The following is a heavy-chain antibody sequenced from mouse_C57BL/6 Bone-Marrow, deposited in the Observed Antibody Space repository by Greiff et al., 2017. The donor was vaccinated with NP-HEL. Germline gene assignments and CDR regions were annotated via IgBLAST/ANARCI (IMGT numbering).Heavy chain of an antibody. D-gene: IGHD2-3*01. V-gene: IGHV5-9-1*02. CDR1: GFTFSSYA. Sequence: EVMLVESGEGLVKPGGSLKLSCAASGFTFSSYAMSWVRQTPEKRLEWVAYISSGGDYIYYADTVKGRFTISRDNARNTLYLQMSSLKSEDTAMYYCTRDILYYYAMDYWGQGTSVTVSS. CDR3: TRDILYYYAMDY. J-gene: IGHJ4*01. CDR2: ISSGGDYI.